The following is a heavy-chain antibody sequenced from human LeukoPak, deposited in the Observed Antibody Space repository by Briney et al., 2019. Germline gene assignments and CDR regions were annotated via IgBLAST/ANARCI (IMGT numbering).Heavy chain of an antibody. Sequence: GGSLRLSCAASGFTFSSYGMHWVRQAPGKGLEWVAFIRYDGSNKYYADSVKGRFTISRDNSKNTLYLQMNSLRAEDTAVYYCAKDLSRGSYKLTPYYFDYWGQGTLSPSPQ. D-gene: IGHD1-26*01. CDR1: GFTFSSYG. CDR2: IRYDGSNK. V-gene: IGHV3-30*02. CDR3: AKDLSRGSYKLTPYYFDY. J-gene: IGHJ4*02.